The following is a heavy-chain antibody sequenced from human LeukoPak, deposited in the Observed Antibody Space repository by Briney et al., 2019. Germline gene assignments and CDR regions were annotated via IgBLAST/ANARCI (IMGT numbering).Heavy chain of an antibody. CDR2: IYSGGNT. J-gene: IGHJ3*02. Sequence: GGSLRLSCAVSGFTVSSNYMSWVRQAPGKGLEWVSVIYSGGNTYYADSVKGRFTISRDNAKNTLYLQMNSLRAEDTAVYYCARSAGSRFNDAFDIWGQGTMVTVSS. V-gene: IGHV3-53*01. CDR1: GFTVSSNY. D-gene: IGHD3-3*01. CDR3: ARSAGSRFNDAFDI.